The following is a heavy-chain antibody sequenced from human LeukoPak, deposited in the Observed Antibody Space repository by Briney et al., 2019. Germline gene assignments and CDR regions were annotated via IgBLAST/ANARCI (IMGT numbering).Heavy chain of an antibody. CDR2: ISYTGST. Sequence: PSETLSLTCTVSGGSISSSTYYWGWIRQPPGKGLEWIGSISYTGSTYYNPSLKSRVTISVDTSKNQFSLKLSSATAADTAVYYCARDRSAAPADYWGQGTLVTVSS. CDR3: ARDRSAAPADY. CDR1: GGSISSSTYY. J-gene: IGHJ4*02. V-gene: IGHV4-39*07. D-gene: IGHD6-13*01.